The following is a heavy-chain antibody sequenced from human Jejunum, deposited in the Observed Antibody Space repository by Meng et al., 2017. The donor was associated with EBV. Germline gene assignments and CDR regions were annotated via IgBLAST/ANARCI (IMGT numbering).Heavy chain of an antibody. Sequence: LQLQESGPGLVKPSETLSLTCTVSGGSISSSDYYWGWIRQPPGKGLEWIGNIYYRGSTYYNPSLKSRVTISVDTSKNQFSLKLSSVTAADTAVYYCARSPRYCNRNSCFLDNRFDPWGQGTLVTVSS. D-gene: IGHD2-2*01. CDR2: IYYRGST. CDR1: GGSISSSDYY. J-gene: IGHJ5*02. CDR3: ARSPRYCNRNSCFLDNRFDP. V-gene: IGHV4-39*07.